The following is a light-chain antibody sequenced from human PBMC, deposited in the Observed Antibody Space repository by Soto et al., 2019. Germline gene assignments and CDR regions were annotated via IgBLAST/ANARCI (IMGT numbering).Light chain of an antibody. Sequence: EIGLAWCPGTLSLSSGERATLSCRASQSVNSNYLAWYQQKRGQAPRLLIYGASSRATGIPDRFSGSGSGTDFTLTISRLEPEDFAVFYCQQYGTSEIIFGQGTRLENK. CDR2: GAS. J-gene: IGKJ5*01. CDR1: QSVNSNY. V-gene: IGKV3-20*01. CDR3: QQYGTSEII.